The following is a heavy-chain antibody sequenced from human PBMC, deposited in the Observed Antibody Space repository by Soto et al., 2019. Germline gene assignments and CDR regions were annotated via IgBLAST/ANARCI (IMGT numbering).Heavy chain of an antibody. CDR2: MNPNSGNA. CDR1: GYTFASFD. Sequence: ASVKVSCKASGYTFASFDTNWVRQAPGQGLEWVGWMNPNSGNAGYAQKFQGRITMTRNNSITTAYMELSSLRSENSAVYYCAKIVHDRSGYYGYFEYWGQGTLVTVSS. V-gene: IGHV1-8*01. J-gene: IGHJ4*02. CDR3: AKIVHDRSGYYGYFEY. D-gene: IGHD6-19*01.